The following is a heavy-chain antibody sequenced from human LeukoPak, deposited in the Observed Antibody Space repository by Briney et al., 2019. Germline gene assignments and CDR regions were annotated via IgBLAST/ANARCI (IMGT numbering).Heavy chain of an antibody. Sequence: PGGSLRLSCVASGFTLSGHWMHWVRQAPGKGLVWVSRINSDESTTVYADSVKGRFTISRDNAKNTLYLQMNSLTAEDTAVYYCARSDWFDPWGQGTLVTVYS. CDR3: ARSDWFDP. J-gene: IGHJ5*02. CDR1: GFTLSGHW. CDR2: INSDESTT. V-gene: IGHV3-74*01.